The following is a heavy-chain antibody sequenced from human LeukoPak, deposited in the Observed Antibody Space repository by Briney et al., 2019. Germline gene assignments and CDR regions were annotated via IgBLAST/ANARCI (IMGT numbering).Heavy chain of an antibody. J-gene: IGHJ3*02. CDR1: GYTFTSYD. V-gene: IGHV1-8*01. D-gene: IGHD3-3*01. Sequence: ASVKVSCKASGYTFTSYDINWVRQAPGQGLEWMGWMNPNSGNTGYAQKFQGRVTMTRNTSISTAYMELSSLRSEDTAVYYCARARGSITIFGVVIIRDAFDIWGQGTMVTVSS. CDR2: MNPNSGNT. CDR3: ARARGSITIFGVVIIRDAFDI.